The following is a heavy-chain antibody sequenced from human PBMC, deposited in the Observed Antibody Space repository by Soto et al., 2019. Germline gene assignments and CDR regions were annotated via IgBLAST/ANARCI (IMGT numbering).Heavy chain of an antibody. CDR2: ISSSSSYI. V-gene: IGHV3-21*01. CDR1: GFTFSSYS. Sequence: PGGSLRLSCAASGFTFSSYSMNWVRQAPGKGLEWVSSISSSSSYIYYADSVKGRFTISRDNAKNSLYLQMNSLRAEDTAVYYCARDVLVPAAPYYYYGMDVWGQGTTVTVSS. J-gene: IGHJ6*02. CDR3: ARDVLVPAAPYYYYGMDV. D-gene: IGHD2-2*01.